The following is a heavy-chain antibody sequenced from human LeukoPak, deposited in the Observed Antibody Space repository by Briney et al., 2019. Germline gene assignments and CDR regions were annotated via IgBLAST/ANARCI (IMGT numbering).Heavy chain of an antibody. D-gene: IGHD2-15*01. Sequence: SGTLSLTCAVSGGSISSSNWWSWVRQPPGKGLEWIGEIYHSGSTNYNPSLKSRVTISVDTSKNQFSLKLSSVTAADTAVYYCARGRRYCSGGSCYLRYFDLWGRGTLVTVSS. J-gene: IGHJ2*01. CDR3: ARGRRYCSGGSCYLRYFDL. CDR2: IYHSGST. CDR1: GGSISSSNW. V-gene: IGHV4-4*02.